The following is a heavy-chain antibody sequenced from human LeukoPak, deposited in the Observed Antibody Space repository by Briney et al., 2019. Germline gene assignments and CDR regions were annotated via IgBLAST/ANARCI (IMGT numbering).Heavy chain of an antibody. Sequence: ASVKVSCKASGFTFTSSAMQWVRQARGQRLEWIGWIVVGSGNTNYAQKSQERVTITRDMSTSTAYMELSSLRSEDTAVYYCAAEVRYSSSAEYFQHWGQGTLVTVSS. J-gene: IGHJ1*01. CDR3: AAEVRYSSSAEYFQH. V-gene: IGHV1-58*02. CDR2: IVVGSGNT. CDR1: GFTFTSSA. D-gene: IGHD6-6*01.